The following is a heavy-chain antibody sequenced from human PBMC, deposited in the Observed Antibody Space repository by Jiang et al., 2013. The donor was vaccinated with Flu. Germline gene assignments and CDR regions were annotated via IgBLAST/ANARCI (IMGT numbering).Heavy chain of an antibody. D-gene: IGHD2-15*01. V-gene: IGHV4-59*01. CDR3: ARDGRYCSGGSCYYWADY. J-gene: IGHJ4*02. CDR1: GGSISSYY. CDR2: IYYSGST. Sequence: GSGLVKPSETLSLTCTVSGGSISSYYWSWIRQPPGKGLEWIGYIYYSGSTNYNPSLKSRVTISVDTSKNQFSLKLSSVTAADTAVYYCARDGRYCSGGSCYYWADYWGQGTLVTVSS.